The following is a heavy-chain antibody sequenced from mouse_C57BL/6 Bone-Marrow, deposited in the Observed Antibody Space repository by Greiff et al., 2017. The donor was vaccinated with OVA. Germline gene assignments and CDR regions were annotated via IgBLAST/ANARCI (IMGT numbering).Heavy chain of an antibody. CDR1: GYTFTEYT. V-gene: IGHV1-62-2*01. CDR2: FYPGSGSI. Sequence: QVQMKESGAELVKPGASVKLSCKASGYTFTEYTIHWVKQRSGQGLEWIGWFYPGSGSIKYNEKFKDKATLTADKSSSTVYMELSRLTSEDSAVYFCARHEGLTGSFAYWGQGTLVTVSA. D-gene: IGHD4-1*01. CDR3: ARHEGLTGSFAY. J-gene: IGHJ3*01.